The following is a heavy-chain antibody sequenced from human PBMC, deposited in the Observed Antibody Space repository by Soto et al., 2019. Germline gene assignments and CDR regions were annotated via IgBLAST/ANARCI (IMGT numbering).Heavy chain of an antibody. CDR2: ISSSSSYI. J-gene: IGHJ4*02. Sequence: GGSLRLSCAASGFTFSSYSMNWVRQAPGKGLEWVSSISSSSSYIYYADSVKGRFTISRDNAKNSLYLQMNSLRAEDTAVYYCARLQTAGLNAYYFDYWGQGTLVTVSS. V-gene: IGHV3-21*01. D-gene: IGHD6-13*01. CDR3: ARLQTAGLNAYYFDY. CDR1: GFTFSSYS.